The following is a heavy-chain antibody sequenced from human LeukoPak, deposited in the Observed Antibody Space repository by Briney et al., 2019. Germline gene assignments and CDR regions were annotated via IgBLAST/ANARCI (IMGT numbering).Heavy chain of an antibody. Sequence: PSETLSLTCAVYGGSFSGYYWSWIRQPPGKGLEWIGEINHSGSTNYNPSLKSRVTISVDRSKNQFSLKLSSVTAADTAVYYCARGDYDSSGYYYSYYFDYWGQGTLVSVSS. CDR2: INHSGST. CDR3: ARGDYDSSGYYYSYYFDY. CDR1: GGSFSGYY. D-gene: IGHD3-22*01. J-gene: IGHJ4*02. V-gene: IGHV4-34*01.